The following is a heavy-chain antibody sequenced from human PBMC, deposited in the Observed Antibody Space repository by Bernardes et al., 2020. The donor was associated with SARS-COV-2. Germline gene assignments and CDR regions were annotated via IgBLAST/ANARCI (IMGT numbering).Heavy chain of an antibody. CDR1: GFTFRSYG. V-gene: IGHV3-33*01. CDR2: IWYDGSNK. D-gene: IGHD1-26*01. Sequence: VGSLLLSCAASGFTFRSYGMHWVRQAPGQGLEWVAVIWYDGSNKYYADSVKGRFTISRDNSKNTLYLQMNSLRAEDTAVYYCARDHPFGIVGPYEGGDYWGQGTLVTVSS. J-gene: IGHJ4*02. CDR3: ARDHPFGIVGPYEGGDY.